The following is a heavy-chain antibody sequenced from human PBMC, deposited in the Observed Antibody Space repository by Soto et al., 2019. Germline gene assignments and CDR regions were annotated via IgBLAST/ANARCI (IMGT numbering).Heavy chain of an antibody. D-gene: IGHD2-2*01. CDR1: GFTFSSYW. CDR2: INSDGSST. CDR3: ARAPVGRCSSTSCYSAGYNWFDP. Sequence: GGSLRLSCAASGFTFSSYWMHWVRQAPGKGLVWVSRINSDGSSTSYVDSVKGRFTISRDNAKNTLYLQMNSLRAEDTAVYYCARAPVGRCSSTSCYSAGYNWFDPWGQGTLVTVSS. J-gene: IGHJ5*02. V-gene: IGHV3-74*01.